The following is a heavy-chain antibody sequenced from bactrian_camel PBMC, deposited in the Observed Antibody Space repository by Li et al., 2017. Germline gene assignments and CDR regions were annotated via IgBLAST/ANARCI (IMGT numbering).Heavy chain of an antibody. Sequence: HVQLVESGGGSVQAGGSLRLSCEISLYIYSSYCMGWFRQAPGKEREGVAQMYSGESKTYYANSVKGRFTISHDNAKRTLYLQMNNVETEDTAMYYCVKDVGSLWVGYEGDFWGQGTQVTVS. D-gene: IGHD3*01. CDR2: MYSGESKT. CDR1: LYIYSSYC. V-gene: IGHV3S1*01. CDR3: VKDVGSLWVGYEGDF. J-gene: IGHJ4*01.